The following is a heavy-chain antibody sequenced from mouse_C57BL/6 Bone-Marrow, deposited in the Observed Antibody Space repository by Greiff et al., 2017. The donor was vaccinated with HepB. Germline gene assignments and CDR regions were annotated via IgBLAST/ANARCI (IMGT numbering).Heavy chain of an antibody. CDR2: FYPGSGSI. V-gene: IGHV1-62-2*01. Sequence: QVQLKQSGAELVKPGASVKLSCKASGYTFTEYTIHWVKQRSGQGLEWIGWFYPGSGSIKYNEKFKDKATLTADKSSSTVYMELSRLTSEDSAVYFCARHEEAYYGSSYYAMDYWGQGTSVTVSS. CDR3: ARHEEAYYGSSYYAMDY. D-gene: IGHD1-1*01. J-gene: IGHJ4*01. CDR1: GYTFTEYT.